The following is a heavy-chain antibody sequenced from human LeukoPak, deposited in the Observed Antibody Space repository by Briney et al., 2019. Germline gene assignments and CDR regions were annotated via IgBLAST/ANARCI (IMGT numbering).Heavy chain of an antibody. Sequence: AASVKVSCKASGGTFSSYAISWVRQAPGQGLEWMGRIIPILGIANYAQKFQGRVTITADKSTSTAYMELSSLRSEDTAVYYCAKEVIYDDRGYTGRLDLWGQGTLVTVSS. CDR3: AKEVIYDDRGYTGRLDL. CDR1: GGTFSSYA. CDR2: IIPILGIA. V-gene: IGHV1-69*04. D-gene: IGHD3-16*02. J-gene: IGHJ4*02.